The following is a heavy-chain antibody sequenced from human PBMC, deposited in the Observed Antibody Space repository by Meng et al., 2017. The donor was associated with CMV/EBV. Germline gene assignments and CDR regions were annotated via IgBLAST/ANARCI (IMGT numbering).Heavy chain of an antibody. J-gene: IGHJ6*02. V-gene: IGHV3-30-3*01. CDR1: GFTFSDYY. CDR3: ARDGARYCSSTSCYLNYYYGMDV. CDR2: ISYDGSNK. D-gene: IGHD2-2*01. Sequence: GESLKISCAASGFTFSDYYMSWIRQAPGKGLEWVAVISYDGSNKYYADSVKGRFTISRDNSKNTLYLQMNSLRAEDTAVYYCARDGARYCSSTSCYLNYYYGMDVWGQGTTVTVSS.